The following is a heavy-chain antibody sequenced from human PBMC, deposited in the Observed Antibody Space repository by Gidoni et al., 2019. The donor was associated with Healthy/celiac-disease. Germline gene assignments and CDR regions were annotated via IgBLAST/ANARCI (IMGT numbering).Heavy chain of an antibody. CDR1: GFTFGGDA. CDR3: TRSPDFWSGYYPIDY. CDR2: IRSKAYGGTT. J-gene: IGHJ4*02. V-gene: IGHV3-49*03. D-gene: IGHD3-3*01. Sequence: EVQPVESGGGLVQQGRSLRLSCTASGFTFGGDAMSWFRQAPGKGLEWVGFIRSKAYGGTTEYAASVKCRFTISRDDSKSIAYLQMNSLKTEDTAVYYCTRSPDFWSGYYPIDYWGQGTLVTVSS.